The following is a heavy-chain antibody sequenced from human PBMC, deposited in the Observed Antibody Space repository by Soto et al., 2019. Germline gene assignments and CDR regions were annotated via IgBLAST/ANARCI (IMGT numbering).Heavy chain of an antibody. J-gene: IGHJ4*02. Sequence: EVQLLESGGGLVQPGGSLRLSCAASGFTFSSYAMSWVRQAPGKGLEWVSAISGSGGSTYYAASVKGRFTISRDISMSSLHLQINSLIAEATAGHDCAKALLGVTTVTGTLDYWRQGTLVTVSS. CDR2: ISGSGGST. V-gene: IGHV3-23*01. CDR1: GFTFSSYA. D-gene: IGHD4-17*01. CDR3: AKALLGVTTVTGTLDY.